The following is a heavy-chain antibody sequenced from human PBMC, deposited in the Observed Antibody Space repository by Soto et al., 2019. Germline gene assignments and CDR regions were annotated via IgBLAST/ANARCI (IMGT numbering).Heavy chain of an antibody. CDR1: GGSISPYY. Sequence: SETLSLTCTVSGGSISPYYWNWIRQSPGKGLEWIGYIYYNGNTNYNPSLKSRVTISVDKSKNQFSLKLSSVTAADTAVYYCARTVTVTIGPRGWFDPWGQGTLVTVS. CDR2: IYYNGNT. J-gene: IGHJ5*02. CDR3: ARTVTVTIGPRGWFDP. V-gene: IGHV4-59*12. D-gene: IGHD4-17*01.